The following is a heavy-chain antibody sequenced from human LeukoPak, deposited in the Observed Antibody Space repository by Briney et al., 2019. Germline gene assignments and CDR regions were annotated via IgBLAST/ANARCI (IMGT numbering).Heavy chain of an antibody. CDR2: ISSISSYI. Sequence: GGSLRLSCGASGFTFSSYSMKWVRQAPGKVLEWVSSISSISSYIYYADSVKGRFTISRDNAKNSLYLQMNSLRAEDTAVYYCARDDSSSWTAVAGGYDYWGQGTLVTVSS. V-gene: IGHV3-21*01. CDR3: ARDDSSSWTAVAGGYDY. J-gene: IGHJ4*02. D-gene: IGHD6-13*01. CDR1: GFTFSSYS.